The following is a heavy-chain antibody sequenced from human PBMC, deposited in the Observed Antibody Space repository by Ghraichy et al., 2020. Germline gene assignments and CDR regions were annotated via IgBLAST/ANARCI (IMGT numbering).Heavy chain of an antibody. J-gene: IGHJ5*02. V-gene: IGHV4-59*01. CDR3: ARGGVEYARDP. D-gene: IGHD5-24*01. CDR2: IYYSGST. Sequence: SQTLSLTCTVSGGSISSYYWSWIRQPPGKGLEWIGYIYYSGSTNYNPYLKSRVTISVDTSKNQFSLTLSSVTAADTAVYYCARGGVEYARDPWDQGTLVTVSS. CDR1: GGSISSYY.